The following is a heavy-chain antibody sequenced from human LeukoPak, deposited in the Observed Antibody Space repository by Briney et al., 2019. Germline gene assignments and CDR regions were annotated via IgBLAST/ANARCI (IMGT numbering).Heavy chain of an antibody. D-gene: IGHD3-10*01. V-gene: IGHV5-51*01. CDR1: GYSFNNYW. Sequence: GESLKISCQGSGYSFNNYWIGWMRQMPGNGLEWMGIIHPGDSDIRYSPSFQGLVTISADMSISTAYLQWRSLKASDTAKYYCARQGGSGTFGAFNVWGQGTMDTVSS. J-gene: IGHJ3*01. CDR2: IHPGDSDI. CDR3: ARQGGSGTFGAFNV.